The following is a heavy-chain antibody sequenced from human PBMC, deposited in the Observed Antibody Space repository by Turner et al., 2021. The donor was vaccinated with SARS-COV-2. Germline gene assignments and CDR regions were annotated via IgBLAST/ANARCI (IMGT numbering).Heavy chain of an antibody. J-gene: IGHJ4*02. Sequence: QVQLVESGGGVVQPGRSLRLSCAASGFTFSSYGIHWVRQAPGKGLEWVAVIWYDGSNKYYADSVKGRFTISRDNSKNTLYLQMNSLRAEDTAVYYCARDLFQDYGSGSYRLDNWGQGTLVTVS. CDR2: IWYDGSNK. V-gene: IGHV3-33*01. CDR1: GFTFSSYG. CDR3: ARDLFQDYGSGSYRLDN. D-gene: IGHD3-10*01.